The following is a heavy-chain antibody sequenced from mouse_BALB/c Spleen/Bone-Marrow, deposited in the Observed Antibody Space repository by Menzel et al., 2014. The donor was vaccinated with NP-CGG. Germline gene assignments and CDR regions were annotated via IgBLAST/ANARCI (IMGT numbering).Heavy chain of an antibody. V-gene: IGHV1-80*01. CDR3: ARRVYGNYWYFDV. D-gene: IGHD2-1*01. CDR1: GYAFSSYW. Sequence: VKLQESGAELVRPGSSVKISCKASGYAFSSYWMNWVKQRPGQGLEWIGQIYPGDGDTNYNGKFKGKATLTADKSSSTAYMQLSSLTSEDSAVYFCARRVYGNYWYFDVWGAGTTVTVPS. J-gene: IGHJ1*01. CDR2: IYPGDGDT.